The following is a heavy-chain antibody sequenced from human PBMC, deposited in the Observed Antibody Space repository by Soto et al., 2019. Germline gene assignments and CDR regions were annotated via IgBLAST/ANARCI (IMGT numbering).Heavy chain of an antibody. CDR1: GGSISDEDYY. J-gene: IGHJ4*02. CDR2: ISYSGTT. V-gene: IGHV4-30-4*08. CDR3: ARAVGGCGGLEI. Sequence: QVQLKESGPGLVKPSETLFITCNVSGGSISDEDYYWSWIRQSPVRGLEWIGFISYSGTTYYNPSLKSRLVISADESKNHFSLSLNSVTAADTAVYYCARAVGGCGGLEIWGQGTLVTVSS. D-gene: IGHD2-21*01.